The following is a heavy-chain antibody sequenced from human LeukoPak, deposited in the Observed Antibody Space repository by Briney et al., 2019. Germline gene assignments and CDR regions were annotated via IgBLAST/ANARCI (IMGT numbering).Heavy chain of an antibody. J-gene: IGHJ3*02. D-gene: IGHD4-17*01. CDR1: GYTFTSYY. CDR3: ARALDYGHAFDI. V-gene: IGHV1-69*05. CDR2: IIPIFGTA. Sequence: SVKVSCKASGYTFTSYYMHWVRQAPGQGLEWMGGIIPIFGTANYAQKFQGRVTITTDESTSTAYMELSSLRSEDTAVYYCARALDYGHAFDIWGQGTMVTVSS.